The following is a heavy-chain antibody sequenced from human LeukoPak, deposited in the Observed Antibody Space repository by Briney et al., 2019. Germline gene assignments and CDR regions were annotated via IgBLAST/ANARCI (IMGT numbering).Heavy chain of an antibody. J-gene: IGHJ3*02. Sequence: GESLKISCQASGYSFNIYWIGWVRQMPGKGLEWMGIIYPGDSHTTYSPSFQGQVTISVDKSISTAYLQWSSLKASDTAMYYCARLIYDYVWGNAFDIWGQGTMVTVSS. CDR1: GYSFNIYW. CDR3: ARLIYDYVWGNAFDI. D-gene: IGHD3-16*01. V-gene: IGHV5-51*01. CDR2: IYPGDSHT.